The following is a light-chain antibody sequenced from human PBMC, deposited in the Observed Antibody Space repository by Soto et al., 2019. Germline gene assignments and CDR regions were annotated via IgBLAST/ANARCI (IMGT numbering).Light chain of an antibody. CDR1: SSNIGDNF. CDR3: GTWDSSLNGYVV. CDR2: DNY. V-gene: IGLV1-51*01. J-gene: IGLJ2*01. Sequence: QSVLTQPPSVSAAPGQKVTISCSGTSSNIGDNFVSWYQHLPGTAPKLLIYDNYKRPSGIPDRFSGSKAGTSATLGITGLQTGDEADYYCGTWDSSLNGYVVFGGGTRSPS.